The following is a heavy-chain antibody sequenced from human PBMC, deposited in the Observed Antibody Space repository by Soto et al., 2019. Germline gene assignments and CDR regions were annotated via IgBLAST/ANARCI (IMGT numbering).Heavy chain of an antibody. J-gene: IGHJ4*01. D-gene: IGHD3-10*01. Sequence: EVQLVQSGGGLVQPGGSLRLSCAASGFNFGIYWMSWVRQAPGKGLEWVATIKGDASEKKYVGSVKGRFTTSRDNAKTSLFLQIDTLRADDTAVYYCARDSGYSSESSVNHYLDYWGHGTLVTVSS. CDR3: ARDSGYSSESSVNHYLDY. CDR1: GFNFGIYW. V-gene: IGHV3-7*01. CDR2: IKGDASEK.